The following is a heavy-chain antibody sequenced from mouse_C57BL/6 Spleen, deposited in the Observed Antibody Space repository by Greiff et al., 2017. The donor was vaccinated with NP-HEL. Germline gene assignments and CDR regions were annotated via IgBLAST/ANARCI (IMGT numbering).Heavy chain of an antibody. V-gene: IGHV1-19*01. Sequence: VQLQQSGPVLVKPGASVKMSCKASGYTFTDYYMNWVKQSHGKSLEWIGVINPFNGGPSYNQKFKGKATLTVDKSSSTAYMELNSLTSEDSAVYYCAVLNYFDYWGQGTTLTVSS. CDR3: AVLNYFDY. CDR2: INPFNGGP. CDR1: GYTFTDYY. J-gene: IGHJ2*01.